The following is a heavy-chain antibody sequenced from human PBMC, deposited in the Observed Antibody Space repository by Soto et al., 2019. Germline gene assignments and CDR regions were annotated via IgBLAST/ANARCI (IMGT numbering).Heavy chain of an antibody. Sequence: ASETLSLTFAVYGGAFSGYIWTWIRQSPGKGLQWIGQINHSGSTYYNPSLKSRVTISLHTSSDQFSLELSSVTAADTAVYYCARGLFSESSYSGGWYYFDNWSQGTLVTVSS. V-gene: IGHV4-34*01. CDR3: ARGLFSESSYSGGWYYFDN. CDR2: INHSGST. J-gene: IGHJ4*02. D-gene: IGHD1-26*01. CDR1: GGAFSGYI.